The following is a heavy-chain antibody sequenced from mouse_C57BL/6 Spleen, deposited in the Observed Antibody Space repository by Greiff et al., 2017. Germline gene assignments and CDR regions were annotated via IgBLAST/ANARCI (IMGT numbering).Heavy chain of an antibody. J-gene: IGHJ4*01. CDR2: IDPSDSYT. V-gene: IGHV1-69*01. CDR3: ARWGPAMDY. CDR1: GYTFTSYW. Sequence: QVQLQQPGAELVMPGASVKLSCKASGYTFTSYWMHWVQQRPGPGLEWIGEIDPSDSYTNYNQKFKGKSTLTVDKSSSTAYMQLSSLTSEDSAVYYCARWGPAMDYWGQGTSVTVSS.